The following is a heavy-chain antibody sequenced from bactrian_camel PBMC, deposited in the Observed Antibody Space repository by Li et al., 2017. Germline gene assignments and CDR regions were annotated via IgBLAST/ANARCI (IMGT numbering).Heavy chain of an antibody. Sequence: VQLVESGGGLVQLGESLRLSCAASGFTFSTYGTSWVRQAPGKGLEWVGGISGDGRRTAYKDSVMGRLIISRDNAKNTLYLQLNSLTTEDTAMYYCCGGNSDWAIPVWGQGTQVTVS. D-gene: IGHD4*01. CDR1: GFTFSTYG. J-gene: IGHJ4*01. V-gene: IGHV3S40*01. CDR2: ISGDGRRT. CDR3: CGGNSDWAIPV.